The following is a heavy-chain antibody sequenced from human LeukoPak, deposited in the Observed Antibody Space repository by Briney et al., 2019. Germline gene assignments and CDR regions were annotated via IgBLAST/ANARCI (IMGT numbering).Heavy chain of an antibody. J-gene: IGHJ4*02. CDR3: ARDSVGYCSGGSCYPSAYHPLDY. CDR1: GFTFSSYW. V-gene: IGHV3-7*01. D-gene: IGHD2-15*01. CDR2: IKQDGSEK. Sequence: GGSLRLSCAASGFTFSSYWMSWVRQAPGKGLEWVANIKQDGSEKYYVDSVKGRFTISRDNAKNSLYLQMNSLRAEDTAVYYCARDSVGYCSGGSCYPSAYHPLDYWGQGTLVTVSS.